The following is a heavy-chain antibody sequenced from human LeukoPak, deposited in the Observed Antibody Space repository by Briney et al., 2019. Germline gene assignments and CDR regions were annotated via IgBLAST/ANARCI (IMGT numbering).Heavy chain of an antibody. J-gene: IGHJ4*02. Sequence: GGSLRLSCEASGFTFASHAMYWARQAPGKGLEWVAGIFGSGGSPHYADSVKGRFTISRDNPRNTVYLQINSLRDEDTAVYYCGKTTVGYSSGQKPAWPVDYWGQGTLVTVSS. CDR2: IFGSGGSP. CDR1: GFTFASHA. V-gene: IGHV3-23*01. D-gene: IGHD5-18*01. CDR3: GKTTVGYSSGQKPAWPVDY.